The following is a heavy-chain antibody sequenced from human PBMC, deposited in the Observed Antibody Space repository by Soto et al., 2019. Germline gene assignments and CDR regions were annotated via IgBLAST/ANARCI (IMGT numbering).Heavy chain of an antibody. Sequence: EASVKVSCKASGYTFTSYGISCVRQAPGQGLEWMGWISAYNGNTNYAQKLQGRVTMTTDTSTSTAYMELRSLRSDDTAVYYCAREEDYYDSSGYYSYWGQGTLVTVSS. CDR1: GYTFTSYG. D-gene: IGHD3-22*01. CDR3: AREEDYYDSSGYYSY. CDR2: ISAYNGNT. J-gene: IGHJ4*02. V-gene: IGHV1-18*01.